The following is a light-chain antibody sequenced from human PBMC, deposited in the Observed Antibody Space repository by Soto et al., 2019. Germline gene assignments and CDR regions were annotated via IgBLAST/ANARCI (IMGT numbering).Light chain of an antibody. CDR1: QSVSSAY. CDR2: GAS. V-gene: IGKV3-20*01. CDR3: EESGSLFYT. J-gene: IGKJ2*01. Sequence: EIVLTQSPGTLSLSPGERATLSCRASQSVSSAYLAWYQQIPGQAPRLLIYGASSRATGIPDRFSGSVSWTDFTLTISGLEAEYCAGYYGEESGSLFYTVGQGTKLEFK.